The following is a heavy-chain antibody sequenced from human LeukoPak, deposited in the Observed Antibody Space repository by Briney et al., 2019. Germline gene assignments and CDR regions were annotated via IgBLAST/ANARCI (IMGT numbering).Heavy chain of an antibody. CDR2: ISFDGSNK. CDR1: GFTFSSYA. Sequence: GGSLRLSCAASGFTFSSYAMHWVRQAPGKGLEWVAFISFDGSNKYYADSVKGRFTISRDNSKNTLYLQMNSLRAEDTAVYYCARARNFDIWGQGTMVTVSS. J-gene: IGHJ3*02. V-gene: IGHV3-30-3*01. CDR3: ARARNFDI. D-gene: IGHD1-14*01.